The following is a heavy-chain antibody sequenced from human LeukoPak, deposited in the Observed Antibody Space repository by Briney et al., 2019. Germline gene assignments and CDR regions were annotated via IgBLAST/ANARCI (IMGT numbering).Heavy chain of an antibody. CDR3: VMTLRGSYLLYYFDY. CDR1: GASISNYY. J-gene: IGHJ4*02. Sequence: SETLSLTCNVSGASISNYYWSWIRQPPGKGLEWIGYIFPSGGTTYNPSLKSRDTMSVDTSKNRFSLKVTSVTAADTGLYYCVMTLRGSYLLYYFDYWGQGSSVTVSS. V-gene: IGHV4-59*01. D-gene: IGHD1-26*01. CDR2: IFPSGGT.